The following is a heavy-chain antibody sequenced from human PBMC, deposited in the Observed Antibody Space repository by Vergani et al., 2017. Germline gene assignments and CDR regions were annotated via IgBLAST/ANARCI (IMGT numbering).Heavy chain of an antibody. J-gene: IGHJ5*02. CDR1: GASIRSSNYY. Sequence: QLQLQESGPGLVKPSATLSLTCSVSGASIRSSNYYWGWIRQPPGKGLGWIASIYYSGGTYYNPSLKSRVTISVDTSKNQFSLKLSSVTAADTAVYFCARHSTVEWLVKLGWIDPWGQGILVTVSS. CDR2: IYYSGGT. CDR3: ARHSTVEWLVKLGWIDP. D-gene: IGHD6-19*01. V-gene: IGHV4-39*01.